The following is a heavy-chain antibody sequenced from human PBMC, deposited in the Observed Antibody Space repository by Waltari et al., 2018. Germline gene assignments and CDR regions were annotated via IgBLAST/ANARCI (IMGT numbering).Heavy chain of an antibody. J-gene: IGHJ4*02. Sequence: QVQLQESGPGLVKPSETLSLTCTVSGGSISSYYWSWIRQPPGKGLEWIGYIYYSGSTNYNPSLKRRVTISVDTSKNQFSLKLSSVTAADTAVYYCAKGWEVGAMGYWGQGTLVTVSS. CDR1: GGSISSYY. V-gene: IGHV4-59*01. CDR2: IYYSGST. D-gene: IGHD1-26*01. CDR3: AKGWEVGAMGY.